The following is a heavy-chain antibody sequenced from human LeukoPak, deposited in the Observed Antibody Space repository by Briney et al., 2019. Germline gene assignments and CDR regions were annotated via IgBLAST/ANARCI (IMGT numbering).Heavy chain of an antibody. J-gene: IGHJ6*03. D-gene: IGHD6-13*01. CDR3: ARSTWQQLILGVDYYYMDV. CDR2: ISYDGSNK. V-gene: IGHV3-30*03. CDR1: GFTFSSYW. Sequence: GGSLRLSCAASGFTFSSYWMSWVRQAPGKGLEWVAVISYDGSNKYYADSVKGRFTISRDNSKNTLYLQMNSLRAEDTAVYYCARSTWQQLILGVDYYYMDVWGKGTTVTVSS.